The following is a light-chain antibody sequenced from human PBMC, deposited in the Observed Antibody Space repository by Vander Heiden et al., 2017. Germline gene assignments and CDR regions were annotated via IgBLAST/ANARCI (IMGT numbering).Light chain of an antibody. CDR3: QQDCSSPCT. V-gene: IGKV3-20*01. J-gene: IGKJ2*02. CDR1: QSVSSSY. CDR2: GAS. Sequence: EIVLTQSPGTLSLSPGERATLSCRASQSVSSSYLAWYQQKPGQAPRLLIYGASSRATGIPDRFSGSGSGTDFTLTISSLEPEDFAVYYCQQDCSSPCTFGQGTKVEIK.